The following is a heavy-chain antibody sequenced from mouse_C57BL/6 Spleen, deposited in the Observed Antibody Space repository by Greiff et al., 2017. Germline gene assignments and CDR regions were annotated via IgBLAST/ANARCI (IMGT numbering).Heavy chain of an antibody. V-gene: IGHV1-59*01. D-gene: IGHD1-1*01. Sequence: VQLQQSGAELVRPGTSVKLSCKASGYTFTSYWMHWVKQRPGQGLEWIGVIDPSDSYTNYNQKFKGKATLTVDTSSSTAYMQLSSLTSEDSAVYYCARMNYGTFDYWGQGTTLTVSS. CDR3: ARMNYGTFDY. CDR1: GYTFTSYW. J-gene: IGHJ2*01. CDR2: IDPSDSYT.